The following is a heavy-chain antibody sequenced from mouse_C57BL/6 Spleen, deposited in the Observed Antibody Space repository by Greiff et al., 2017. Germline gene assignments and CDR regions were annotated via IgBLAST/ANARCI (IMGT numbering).Heavy chain of an antibody. CDR3: ARRRDSNYPFEG. CDR2: ISSGGSYT. Sequence: EVKLVESGGDLVKPGGSLKLSCAASGFTFSSYGMSWVRQTPDKRLEWVATISSGGSYTYYPDSVKGRFTISRDNAKNTLYLQMSRLKSEDTAMCDCARRRDSNYPFEGWGQGATLTVSS. D-gene: IGHD2-5*01. J-gene: IGHJ2*01. CDR1: GFTFSSYG. V-gene: IGHV5-6*02.